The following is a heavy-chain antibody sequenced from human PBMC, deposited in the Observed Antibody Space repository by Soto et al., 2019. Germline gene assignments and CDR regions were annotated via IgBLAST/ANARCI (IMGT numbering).Heavy chain of an antibody. D-gene: IGHD3-3*01. Sequence: SETLSLTCRVSGGSFGIGAYYLSWIRQPPGKGLEWIGYTLYSGRPNYNPSLQSLQSRVTISVDTSRNQFSLRLTSVTAADTALYYCARHDFYHRSFDIWGQGTLVTVSS. CDR3: ARHDFYHRSFDI. CDR1: GGSFGIGAYY. V-gene: IGHV4-61*08. CDR2: TLYSGRP. J-gene: IGHJ3*02.